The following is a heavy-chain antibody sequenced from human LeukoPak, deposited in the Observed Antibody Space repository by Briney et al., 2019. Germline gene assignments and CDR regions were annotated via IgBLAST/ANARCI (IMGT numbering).Heavy chain of an antibody. CDR2: ITAYNDNT. D-gene: IGHD3-10*01. J-gene: IGHJ4*02. CDR3: ARALLWFGEPSHIDY. V-gene: IGHV1-18*01. CDR1: GYTFTSYG. Sequence: ASVKVSCKASGYTFTSYGISWVRQAPGQGLEWMGWITAYNDNTNYAQKLQGRVTMTTDTSTSTAYMELRSLRSDDTTVYYCARALLWFGEPSHIDYWGQGTLVTASS.